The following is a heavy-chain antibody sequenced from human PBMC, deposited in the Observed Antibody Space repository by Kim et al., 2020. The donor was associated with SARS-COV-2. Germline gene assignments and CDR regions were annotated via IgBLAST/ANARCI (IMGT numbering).Heavy chain of an antibody. V-gene: IGHV1-3*01. CDR3: ARGVGYCTGGVCYVWFDP. Sequence: ASVKVSCKASGYTFTSYAMHWVRQAPGQRLEWMGWINAGNGNTKYSQKFQGRVTITRDTSASTAYMELSSLRSEDTAVYYCARGVGYCTGGVCYVWFDPWGQGTLVTVSS. CDR2: INAGNGNT. J-gene: IGHJ5*02. CDR1: GYTFTSYA. D-gene: IGHD2-8*02.